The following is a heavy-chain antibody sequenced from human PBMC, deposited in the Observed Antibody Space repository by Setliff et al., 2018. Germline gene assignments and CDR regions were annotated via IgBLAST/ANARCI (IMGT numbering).Heavy chain of an antibody. CDR1: GGSISSHY. J-gene: IGHJ4*02. CDR3: ARDLTAMYYFDY. Sequence: PSETLSLTCTVSGGSISSHYWSWIRQPPGKGLEWIGSIYYSGSTNYNPSLKSRVTISVDTSKNQFSLKLSSVTAADTAVYYCARDLTAMYYFDYWGQGTQVTVS. CDR2: IYYSGST. V-gene: IGHV4-59*11.